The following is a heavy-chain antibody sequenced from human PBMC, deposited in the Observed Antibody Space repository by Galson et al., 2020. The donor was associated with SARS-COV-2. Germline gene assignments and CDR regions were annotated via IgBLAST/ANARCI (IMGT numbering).Heavy chain of an antibody. CDR3: TATRAY. D-gene: IGHD1-26*01. CDR1: GFTFSSYW. J-gene: IGHJ4*02. Sequence: GGSLRLSCAAFGFTFSSYWMHWVRQAPGKGLVWVSRINSDGNNTSYADSVKGRFTISRDNAKNTLYLQMNSLRAEDTAVYYCTATRAYWGQGTLVTVSS. V-gene: IGHV3-74*01. CDR2: INSDGNNT.